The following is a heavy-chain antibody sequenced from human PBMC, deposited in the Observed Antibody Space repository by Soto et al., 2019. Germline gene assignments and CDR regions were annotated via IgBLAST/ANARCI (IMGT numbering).Heavy chain of an antibody. Sequence: QLQESGPGLVKPSETLSLTCSVSGDSINSDKYYWGWLRQPHGKGLEWIGSIYYRGTYYYYPSFQTPVTISIATSRRQFSLRLKSVSAADSAVYFCARLESLATISYYFDFWGQGAQVTVSS. CDR2: IYYRGTY. J-gene: IGHJ4*02. CDR1: GDSINSDKYY. V-gene: IGHV4-39*01. D-gene: IGHD3-3*01. CDR3: ARLESLATISYYFDF.